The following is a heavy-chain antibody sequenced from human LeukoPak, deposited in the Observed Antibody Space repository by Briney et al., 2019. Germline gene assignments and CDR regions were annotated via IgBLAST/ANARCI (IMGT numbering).Heavy chain of an antibody. Sequence: GGSLRLSCTASGFTFSGAWMTWVRQAPGKGLEWVANIREDGTEKNYVDSVKGRFTISRDNAKNSLFLQMNSLRAEDTALYYCARGQKGWLYQGDAFDIWGQGTMVTVSS. D-gene: IGHD2-2*01. CDR2: IREDGTEK. CDR3: ARGQKGWLYQGDAFDI. CDR1: GFTFSGAW. J-gene: IGHJ3*02. V-gene: IGHV3-7*04.